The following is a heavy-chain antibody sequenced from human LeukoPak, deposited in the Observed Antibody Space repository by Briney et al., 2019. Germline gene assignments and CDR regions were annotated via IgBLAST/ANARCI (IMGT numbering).Heavy chain of an antibody. CDR2: INAYNGNT. V-gene: IGHV1-18*01. J-gene: IGHJ6*02. D-gene: IGHD3-3*01. Sequence: ASVKVSCKASEYTFTSYAMHWVRQAPGQRLEWMGWINAYNGNTNYAQKLQGRVTMTTDTSTSTAYMELRSLRSDDTAVYYCARDQDFWSGYYYYGMDVWGQGTTVTVSS. CDR1: EYTFTSYA. CDR3: ARDQDFWSGYYYYGMDV.